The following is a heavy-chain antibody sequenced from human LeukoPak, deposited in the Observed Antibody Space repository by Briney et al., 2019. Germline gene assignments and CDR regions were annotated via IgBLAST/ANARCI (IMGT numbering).Heavy chain of an antibody. V-gene: IGHV4-59*01. D-gene: IGHD1-26*01. Sequence: PSETLSLTCTVSGGSISSYYWSWIRQPPGKGLEWIGYIYYSGSTDYNPSLKSRVTISVDTFKNQFSLNLSSVTAADTAVYYCARDPSGSYYLSGAFDIWGQGTMVTVSS. CDR2: IYYSGST. J-gene: IGHJ3*02. CDR3: ARDPSGSYYLSGAFDI. CDR1: GGSISSYY.